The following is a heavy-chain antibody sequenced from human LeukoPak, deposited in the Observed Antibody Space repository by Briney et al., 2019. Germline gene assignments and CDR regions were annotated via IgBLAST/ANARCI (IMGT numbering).Heavy chain of an antibody. CDR2: IYYSGST. D-gene: IGHD3-10*01. CDR3: ARFVGLWFGEHYFDY. Sequence: TSQTLSLTCTVSGGSISSGGYYWSWIRQHPGKGLEWIGYIYYSGSTYYNPSLKSRVTISVDTSKNQFSLKLSSVTAADTAVYYCARFVGLWFGEHYFDYWGQGTLVTVSS. CDR1: GGSISSGGYY. V-gene: IGHV4-31*03. J-gene: IGHJ4*02.